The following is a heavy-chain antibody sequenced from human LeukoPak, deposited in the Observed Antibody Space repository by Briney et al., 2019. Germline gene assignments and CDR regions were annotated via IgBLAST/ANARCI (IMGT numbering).Heavy chain of an antibody. D-gene: IGHD3-10*01. J-gene: IGHJ4*02. CDR2: ISWNSGSI. V-gene: IGHV3-9*01. CDR1: GFTFDDYA. Sequence: GGSLRLSCAASGFTFDDYAMYWVRQAPGKGLEWVSGISWNSGSIGYADSVKGRFTISRDNAKNSLYLQMNSLRAEDTALYYCAKDKSHHYYGSGSYYVYWGQGTLVTVSS. CDR3: AKDKSHHYYGSGSYYVY.